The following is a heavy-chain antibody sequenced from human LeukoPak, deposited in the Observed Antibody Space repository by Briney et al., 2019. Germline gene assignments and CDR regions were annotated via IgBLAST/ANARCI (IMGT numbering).Heavy chain of an antibody. J-gene: IGHJ4*02. Sequence: GGSLRLSCAASGFTFDDYGMSWVRQAPGKGLEWVSGINWNGGSTGYADSVKGRFTISRDNAKSSLYLQMNSLRAEDTALYHCARGPPYCSGGSCYSRGPYYFDYWGQGTLVTVSS. CDR3: ARGPPYCSGGSCYSRGPYYFDY. D-gene: IGHD2-15*01. V-gene: IGHV3-20*01. CDR2: INWNGGST. CDR1: GFTFDDYG.